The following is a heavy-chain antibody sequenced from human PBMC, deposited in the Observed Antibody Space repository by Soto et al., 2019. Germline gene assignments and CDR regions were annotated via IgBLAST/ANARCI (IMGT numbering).Heavy chain of an antibody. CDR3: ARNSSSWPIFDY. D-gene: IGHD6-13*01. CDR1: GASIGNSY. Sequence: PSETLCLTCTDSGASIGNSYWSWIRQSPGKGLEWIGYIYYSGSSNYNPSLKSRVSISVDTSKNQFSLKLSSVTAADTAVYYCARNSSSWPIFDYWGQGTLVTVS. CDR2: IYYSGSS. V-gene: IGHV4-59*08. J-gene: IGHJ4*02.